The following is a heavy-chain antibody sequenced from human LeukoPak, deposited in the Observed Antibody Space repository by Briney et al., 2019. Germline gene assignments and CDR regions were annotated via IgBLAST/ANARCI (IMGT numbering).Heavy chain of an antibody. V-gene: IGHV4-61*03. D-gene: IGHD6-19*01. Sequence: SETLSLTCTVSGGSVSSGSYYWNWIRQPPGQGLEWIGYIYHTETTYNPSLKSRLTISLDTSKNHFSLKLGSLTAADTAVYYCARAHSTGWYPFDYWGQGTLVTVSS. CDR2: IYHTET. CDR3: ARAHSTGWYPFDY. CDR1: GGSVSSGSYY. J-gene: IGHJ4*02.